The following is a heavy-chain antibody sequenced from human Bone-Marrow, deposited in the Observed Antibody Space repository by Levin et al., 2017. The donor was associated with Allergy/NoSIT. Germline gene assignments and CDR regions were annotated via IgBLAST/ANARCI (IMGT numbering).Heavy chain of an antibody. D-gene: IGHD5-24*01. J-gene: IGHJ4*02. CDR1: GFNIDDYA. CDR3: AKDMSGDGSNFDY. Sequence: PGGSLRLSCAASGFNIDDYAMHWVRPAPGKGLEWVSGITWNRGNKDYADSVKGRFTISRDNAKNSLYLQINSLRIEDTAFYYCAKDMSGDGSNFDYWGQGALVTVSS. CDR2: ITWNRGNK. V-gene: IGHV3-9*01.